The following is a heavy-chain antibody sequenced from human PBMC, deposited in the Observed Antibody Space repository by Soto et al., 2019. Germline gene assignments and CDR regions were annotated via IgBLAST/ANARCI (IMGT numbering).Heavy chain of an antibody. D-gene: IGHD2-15*01. CDR3: ARHRVDCSGGNCWRSVEDT. V-gene: IGHV1-46*01. J-gene: IGHJ5*01. CDR1: GYTFTNYY. Sequence: GASVKVSCKASGYTFTNYYMHWVRQAPGQGLEWMGIIDPSGGGTSYAQKFQGRLTMTRDTSTSTVYMELSSLKSEDTAVYYCARHRVDCSGGNCWRSVEDTWG. CDR2: IDPSGGGT.